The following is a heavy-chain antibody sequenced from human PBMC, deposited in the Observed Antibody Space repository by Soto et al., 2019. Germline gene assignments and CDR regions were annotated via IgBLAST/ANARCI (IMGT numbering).Heavy chain of an antibody. D-gene: IGHD3-16*01. J-gene: IGHJ5*02. V-gene: IGHV3-30*18. Sequence: RRLACVVFGFTFSNHWMHCVRQAPGKGLEWMAVISNDGKKRYYADSVKGRFTISRDNSQNTVYVQMDSLRDEDTAMYYCAKDPLPGGVGSLAXWGQGTLVTVS. CDR1: GFTFSNHW. CDR2: ISNDGKKR. CDR3: AKDPLPGGVGSLAX.